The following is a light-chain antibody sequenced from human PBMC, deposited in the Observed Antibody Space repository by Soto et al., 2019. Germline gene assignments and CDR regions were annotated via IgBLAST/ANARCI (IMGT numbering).Light chain of an antibody. CDR1: QSLNRD. J-gene: IGKJ1*01. CDR3: QQYNNWPPWT. V-gene: IGKV3-15*01. Sequence: IVITQSPATLSMSPGERATLSCRASQSLNRDLAWYQQKPGQSPRLLIFGASIRATGIPARFSGSGSGTEFTLTISSLQSEDFAVYYCQQYNNWPPWTFGQGTKVDIK. CDR2: GAS.